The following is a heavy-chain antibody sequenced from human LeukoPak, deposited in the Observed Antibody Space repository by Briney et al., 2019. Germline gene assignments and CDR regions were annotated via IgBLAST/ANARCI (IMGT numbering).Heavy chain of an antibody. CDR2: IYYSGST. V-gene: IGHV4-31*03. J-gene: IGHJ5*02. CDR1: GGSISSGGYY. Sequence: SETLSLTCTVSGGSISSGGYYWSWIRQHPGKGLEWIGYIYYSGSTYNNPSLKSRVTISVDTSKNQFSLKLSSVTAADTAVYYCARKVDSSSNWFDPWGQGTLVTVSS. CDR3: ARKVDSSSNWFDP. D-gene: IGHD6-13*01.